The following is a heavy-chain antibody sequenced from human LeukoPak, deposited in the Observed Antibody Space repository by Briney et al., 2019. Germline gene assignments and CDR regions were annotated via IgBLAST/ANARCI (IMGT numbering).Heavy chain of an antibody. Sequence: GGSLRLSCAASGFTFDDYAMYWVRQGPGKGLEWVSGISGNSGSIGYADSVKGRFTISRDNAKNSLYLQMNSLRAEDTAVYYCARTSSGGSCYLDYWGQGTLVTVSS. CDR2: ISGNSGSI. CDR3: ARTSSGGSCYLDY. D-gene: IGHD2-15*01. V-gene: IGHV3-9*01. J-gene: IGHJ4*02. CDR1: GFTFDDYA.